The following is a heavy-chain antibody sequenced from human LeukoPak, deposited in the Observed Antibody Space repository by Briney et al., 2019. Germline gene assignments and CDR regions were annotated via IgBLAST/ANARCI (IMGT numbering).Heavy chain of an antibody. CDR3: AKTSGYYLYNWFDP. CDR1: GYTFTNYD. CDR2: MNPNSGNT. J-gene: IGHJ5*02. D-gene: IGHD3-22*01. V-gene: IGHV1-8*01. Sequence: GASLKVSCKASGYTFTNYDINWVRQATGQGLEWMGWMNPNSGNTGYAQKFQGRVTFTRNTSISTAYMELSSLRSEDTAVYYCAKTSGYYLYNWFDPWGQGTLVTVSS.